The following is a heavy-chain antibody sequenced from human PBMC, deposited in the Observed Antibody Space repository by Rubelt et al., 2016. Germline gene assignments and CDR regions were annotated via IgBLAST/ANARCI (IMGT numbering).Heavy chain of an antibody. V-gene: IGHV3-48*02. CDR2: ISSSSSTI. Sequence: GWVSYISSSSSTIYYADSVKGRFTISRDNAKNSLYLQMNSLRDEDTAVYYCAREGSYYDSSGYYYDRAGSDYWGQGTLVTVSS. J-gene: IGHJ4*02. D-gene: IGHD3-22*01. CDR3: AREGSYYDSSGYYYDRAGSDY.